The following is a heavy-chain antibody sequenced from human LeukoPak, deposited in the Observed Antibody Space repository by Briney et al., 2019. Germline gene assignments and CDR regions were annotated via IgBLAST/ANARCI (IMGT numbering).Heavy chain of an antibody. CDR3: ARRAVSRVVSTVDAFDY. V-gene: IGHV5-51*01. Sequence: GESLKISCKASGYSFSEYWIAWVRQMPGKGLEWMVIVYPGGSDTRYSPSFQGQVTISADQSTSTASLQGSSLKASDTAMYYCARRAVSRVVSTVDAFDYWAQGTLVTVSS. CDR2: VYPGGSDT. D-gene: IGHD2-8*02. CDR1: GYSFSEYW. J-gene: IGHJ4*02.